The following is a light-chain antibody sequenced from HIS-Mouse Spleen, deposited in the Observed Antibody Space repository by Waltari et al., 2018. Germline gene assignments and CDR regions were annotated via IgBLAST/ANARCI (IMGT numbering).Light chain of an antibody. J-gene: IGLJ3*02. CDR3: CSYAGSSTWV. Sequence: QSALTQPASVSGSPGPSHPTPCPGTSSDFGRYNLVSWYQQPPGKAPKLMIYEGSKRPSGVSNRFSGSKSGNTASLTISGLLAEDEADYYCCSYAGSSTWVFGGGTKLTVL. CDR2: EGS. CDR1: SSDFGRYNL. V-gene: IGLV2-23*01.